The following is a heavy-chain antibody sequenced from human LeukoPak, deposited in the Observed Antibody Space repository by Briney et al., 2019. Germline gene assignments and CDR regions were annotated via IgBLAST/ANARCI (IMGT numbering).Heavy chain of an antibody. V-gene: IGHV4-59*01. J-gene: IGHJ4*02. D-gene: IGHD4-17*01. CDR2: IYYSGST. Sequence: SETLSLTCTVSGGSISSYYWSWIRQPPGKGLEWIGYIYYSGSTNYNPSLKSRVTMSVDTSKNQFSLKLSSVTAADTAVYYYARVHGDYVDYWGQGTLVTVSS. CDR3: ARVHGDYVDY. CDR1: GGSISSYY.